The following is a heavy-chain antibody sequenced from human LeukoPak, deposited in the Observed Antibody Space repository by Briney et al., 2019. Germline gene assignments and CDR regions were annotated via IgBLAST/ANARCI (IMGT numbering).Heavy chain of an antibody. CDR1: GFTFSSYG. V-gene: IGHV3-33*01. J-gene: IGHJ3*02. D-gene: IGHD2-2*01. CDR3: ARWLGYCSSTSCYADI. CDR2: IWYDGSNK. Sequence: GGSLRLSCAASGFTFSSYGMHWVRQAPGKGLEWVAVIWYDGSNKYYADSVKGRFTISRDNSKNTLYLQMNSLRAEDTAVYYCARWLGYCSSTSCYADIWGQGTMVTVSS.